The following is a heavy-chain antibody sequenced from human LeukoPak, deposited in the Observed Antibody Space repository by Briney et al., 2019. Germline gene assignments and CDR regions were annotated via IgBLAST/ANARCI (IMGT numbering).Heavy chain of an antibody. D-gene: IGHD2/OR15-2a*01. CDR1: GFTFSSSA. Sequence: PGGSLRLSCAASGFTFSSSAMTWVRQAPGKGLEWVSAISGGSGTSYYADSVEGRFTISRDNSKNTLYLQMNSLRAEDTAVYYCAKGISSSDYWGQGTLVTVSS. V-gene: IGHV3-23*01. CDR3: AKGISSSDY. J-gene: IGHJ4*02. CDR2: ISGGSGTS.